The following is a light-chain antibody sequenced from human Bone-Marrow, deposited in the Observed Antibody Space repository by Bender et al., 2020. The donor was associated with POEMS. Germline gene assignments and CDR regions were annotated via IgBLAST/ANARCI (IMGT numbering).Light chain of an antibody. Sequence: QSALTQPASVSGSPGQSITIPCTGITSDFGTFTYVSWYQQHPGKAPKLLIHEVSKRPSGIPERFSGSNSGNTATLTITRVEAGDEADYYCQVWDSRNDLWVFGGGTTLTVL. CDR1: TSDFGTFTY. CDR2: EVS. CDR3: QVWDSRNDLWV. V-gene: IGLV2-14*01. J-gene: IGLJ3*02.